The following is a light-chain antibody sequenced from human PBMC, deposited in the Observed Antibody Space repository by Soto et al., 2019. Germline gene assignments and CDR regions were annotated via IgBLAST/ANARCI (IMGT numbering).Light chain of an antibody. J-gene: IGLJ2*01. V-gene: IGLV2-23*02. CDR1: SSDVGRYNL. Sequence: QSALTQPASVSGSPGPSITISCIGTSSDVGRYNLVSWYQQHPGKAPKVLIYEVSERPSGVSNRFSGSKSGNTASLTISGLQAEDEAEYYCCSYAGSRTHVLFGGGTKLTGL. CDR3: CSYAGSRTHVL. CDR2: EVS.